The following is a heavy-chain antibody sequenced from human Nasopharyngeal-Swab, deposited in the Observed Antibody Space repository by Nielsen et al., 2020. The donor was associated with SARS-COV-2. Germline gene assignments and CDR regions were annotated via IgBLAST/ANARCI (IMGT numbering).Heavy chain of an antibody. CDR3: ARRRGYSGYAYLDY. Sequence: WIRRPPGKGLEWIGEINHSGSTNYNPSLKSRVTISVDTSKNQFSLKLSSVTAADTAAYYCARRRGYSGYAYLDYWGQGTLVTVSS. CDR2: INHSGST. V-gene: IGHV4-34*01. J-gene: IGHJ4*02. D-gene: IGHD5-12*01.